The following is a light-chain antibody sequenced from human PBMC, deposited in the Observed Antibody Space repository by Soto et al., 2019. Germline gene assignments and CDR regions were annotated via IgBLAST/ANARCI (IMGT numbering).Light chain of an antibody. CDR1: TSDVGGYNY. Sequence: QSALTQPASVSGSLGQSITISCTGTTSDVGGYNYVSCYQHHPGKAPKLLIFDVSNRPSGVSNPFSGSKSGNTASLTISGLQPEDEADYYCSSYTTSNTRQIVFGTGTKLAVL. CDR3: SSYTTSNTRQIV. CDR2: DVS. V-gene: IGLV2-14*03. J-gene: IGLJ1*01.